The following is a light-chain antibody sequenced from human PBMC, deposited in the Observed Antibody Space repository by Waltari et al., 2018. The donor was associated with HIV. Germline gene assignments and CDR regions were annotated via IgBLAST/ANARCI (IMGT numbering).Light chain of an antibody. Sequence: QSALTQPRSVSGSPGQSVTISCTGTSSDIGYFDYVSWYQQYPVKAPKVIIYEVDQRPSGVPDRFTGSKSGITASLTISGLQGEDEADYYCCSYAGAYTYVFGTGTKVNVL. CDR1: SSDIGYFDY. J-gene: IGLJ1*01. V-gene: IGLV2-11*01. CDR2: EVD. CDR3: CSYAGAYTYV.